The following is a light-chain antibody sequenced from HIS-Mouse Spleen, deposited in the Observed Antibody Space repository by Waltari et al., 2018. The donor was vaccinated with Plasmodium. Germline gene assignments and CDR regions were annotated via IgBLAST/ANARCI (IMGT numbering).Light chain of an antibody. CDR3: CSYAGSSTYV. CDR1: SSDVGRYNL. V-gene: IGLV2-23*01. Sequence: QSALTQPASVSGSPGQSITITCTRTSSDVGRYNLVPWYQQHPGKAPKLMIYEGSKRPSGVSNRFSGSKSGNTASLTISGLQAEDEADYYCCSYAGSSTYVFGTGTKVTVL. CDR2: EGS. J-gene: IGLJ1*01.